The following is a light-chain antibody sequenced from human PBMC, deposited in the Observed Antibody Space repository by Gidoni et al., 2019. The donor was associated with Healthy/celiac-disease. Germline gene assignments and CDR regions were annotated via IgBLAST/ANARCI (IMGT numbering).Light chain of an antibody. CDR1: QSVSST. V-gene: IGKV3-15*01. Sequence: EIVMTQSPATLSVSPGERATLSFRASQSVSSTLAWYQQKPGQAPRLLIYGASTRATGIPARFSGSGSGTEFTLTISSLQSEDFAVYYCQQYNNWPPRYTFGQGTKLEIK. J-gene: IGKJ2*01. CDR3: QQYNNWPPRYT. CDR2: GAS.